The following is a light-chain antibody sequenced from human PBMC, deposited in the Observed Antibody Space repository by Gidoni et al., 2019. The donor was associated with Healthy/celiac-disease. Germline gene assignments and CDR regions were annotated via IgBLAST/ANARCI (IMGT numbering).Light chain of an antibody. CDR3: QKYNSAPRT. CDR1: QGISNY. Sequence: DIQMNQSPSSLSSSVGDRVTITCRASQGISNYLAWYQQKPGKVPKLLIYAASSFQSGVPSRFSGSGSGTDFTLTISSMQPEDVATYYCQKYNSAPRTFGQGTKVEIK. V-gene: IGKV1-27*01. J-gene: IGKJ1*01. CDR2: AAS.